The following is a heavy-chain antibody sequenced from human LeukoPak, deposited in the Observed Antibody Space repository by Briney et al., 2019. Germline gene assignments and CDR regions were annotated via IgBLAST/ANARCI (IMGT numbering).Heavy chain of an antibody. CDR1: GFTFSSYG. J-gene: IGHJ6*02. V-gene: IGHV3-30*18. CDR2: ISYDGSNK. CDR3: AKDVSSGWYGSLDYYYGMDV. Sequence: GGSLRLSCAASGFTFSSYGMHWVRQAPGKGLEWVAVISYDGSNKYYADSVKGRFTISRDNSKNTLYLQMNSLRAEDTAVYYCAKDVSSGWYGSLDYYYGMDVWGQGTTVTVSS. D-gene: IGHD6-19*01.